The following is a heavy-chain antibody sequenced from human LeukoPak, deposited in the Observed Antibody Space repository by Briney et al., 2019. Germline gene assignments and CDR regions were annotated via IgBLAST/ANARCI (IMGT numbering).Heavy chain of an antibody. D-gene: IGHD6-13*01. CDR1: GGSISSGSYY. CDR3: ARDSTAGGSSSWHFDY. V-gene: IGHV4-61*02. J-gene: IGHJ4*02. CDR2: IYTSGST. Sequence: PSQTLSLTCTVSGGSISSGSYYWSWIRQPAGKGLEWIGRIYTSGSTNYNPSLKSRVTISVDTSKNQFSLKLSSVTAADTAVYYCARDSTAGGSSSWHFDYWGQGTLVTVSS.